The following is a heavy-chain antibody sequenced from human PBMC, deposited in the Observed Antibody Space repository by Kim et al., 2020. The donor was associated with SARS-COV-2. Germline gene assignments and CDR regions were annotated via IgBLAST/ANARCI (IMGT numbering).Heavy chain of an antibody. J-gene: IGHJ4*02. D-gene: IGHD6-13*01. Sequence: ASVKVSCKASGYTFTSHYTHWVRQAPGQGLEWMGQINPTGDRTTSAQKFQGRVTMTRDTSTNTLYMELSGLRSEDTAVYYCAREAARAGKKFDYWGQGTL. CDR3: AREAARAGKKFDY. CDR2: INPTGDRT. V-gene: IGHV1-46*01. CDR1: GYTFTSHY.